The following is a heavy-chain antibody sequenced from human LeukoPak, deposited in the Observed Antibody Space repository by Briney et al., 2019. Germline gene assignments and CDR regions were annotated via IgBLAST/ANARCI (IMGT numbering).Heavy chain of an antibody. J-gene: IGHJ4*02. CDR1: GFTFSSYA. D-gene: IGHD5-18*01. CDR2: ISYDGSNK. Sequence: GGSQRLSCAASGFTFSSYAMHWVRQAPGKGLEWVAVISYDGSNKYYADSVKGRFTISRDNSKNTLYLQMNSLRAEDTAVYYCARGPPARGYSYGYRIHWGQGTLVTVSS. CDR3: ARGPPARGYSYGYRIH. V-gene: IGHV3-30*04.